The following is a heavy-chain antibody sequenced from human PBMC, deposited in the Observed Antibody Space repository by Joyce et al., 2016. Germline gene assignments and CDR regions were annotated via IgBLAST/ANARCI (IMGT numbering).Heavy chain of an antibody. D-gene: IGHD2-2*01. Sequence: QVQLVESGGGVVQPGTSLSLSCVASGFSFTNYGMQWARQGSGKGLEWEGLICVHADIKYYADAGQSRFAISNNTSKNTLHLQMNNLKPEDKTVYYCARGECSSTSCFIEGYYFDYWGRGTPVTVSS. J-gene: IGHJ4*02. V-gene: IGHV3-30*03. CDR1: GFSFTNYG. CDR2: ICVHADIK. CDR3: ARGECSSTSCFIEGYYFDY.